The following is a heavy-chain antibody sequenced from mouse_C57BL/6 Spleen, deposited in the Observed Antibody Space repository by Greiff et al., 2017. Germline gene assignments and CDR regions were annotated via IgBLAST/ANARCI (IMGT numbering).Heavy chain of an antibody. CDR3: ARDDGSWFAY. D-gene: IGHD2-3*01. V-gene: IGHV1-9*01. CDR2: ILPGSGST. CDR1: GYTFTGYW. Sequence: QVQLQQSGAELMKPGASVKLSCTATGYTFTGYWIEWVKQRPGHGLEWIGEILPGSGSTNYNAKFKGKATFTADTSSNTAYMQLSSLTTEDSAIYYCARDDGSWFAYWGQRTLVPVSA. J-gene: IGHJ3*01.